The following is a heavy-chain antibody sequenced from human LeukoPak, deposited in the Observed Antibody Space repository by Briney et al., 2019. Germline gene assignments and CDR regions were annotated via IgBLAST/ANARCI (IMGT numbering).Heavy chain of an antibody. V-gene: IGHV1-2*02. J-gene: IGHJ5*02. CDR3: ARCLIDNYDSRGYALGWFDP. CDR1: GYTLTGYY. Sequence: EASVKVSCKASGYTLTGYYMHWVRQAPGQGLEWMGWINPNSGGTNYAQKFQGRVTMTRDTSISTAYMELSRLRSDDTAVYYCARCLIDNYDSRGYALGWFDPWGQGTLVTVSS. CDR2: INPNSGGT. D-gene: IGHD3-22*01.